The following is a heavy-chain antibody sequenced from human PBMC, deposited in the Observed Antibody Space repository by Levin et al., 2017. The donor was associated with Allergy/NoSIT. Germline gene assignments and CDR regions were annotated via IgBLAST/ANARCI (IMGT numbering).Heavy chain of an antibody. D-gene: IGHD1-26*01. J-gene: IGHJ5*02. CDR3: AHRLNRSGSPSGVNWFDP. V-gene: IGHV2-5*02. Sequence: QTLSLTCTFSGFSLSTSGVGVGWIRQPPGKALEWLALIYWDDDKRYSPSLKSRLTITKDTSKNQVVLTMTNMDPVDTATYYCAHRLNRSGSPSGVNWFDPWGQGTLVTVSS. CDR2: IYWDDDK. CDR1: GFSLSTSGVG.